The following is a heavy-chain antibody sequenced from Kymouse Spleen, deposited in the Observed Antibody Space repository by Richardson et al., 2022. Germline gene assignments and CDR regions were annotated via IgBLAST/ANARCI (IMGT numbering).Heavy chain of an antibody. CDR1: GFTFSDHY. Sequence: EVQLVESGGGLVQPGGSLRLSCAASGFTFSDHYMDWVRQAPGKGLEWVGRTRNKANSYTTEYAASVKGRFTISRDDSKNSLYLQMNSLKTEDTAVYYCAREGYSNYPYYYGMDVWGQGTTVTVSS. D-gene: IGHD4-11,IGHD4-11*01. CDR2: TRNKANSYTT. CDR3: AREGYSNYPYYYGMDV. J-gene: IGHJ6*02. V-gene: IGHV3-72*01.